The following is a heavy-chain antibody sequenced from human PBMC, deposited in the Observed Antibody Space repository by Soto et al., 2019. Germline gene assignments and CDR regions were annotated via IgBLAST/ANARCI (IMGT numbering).Heavy chain of an antibody. CDR3: ARGGSSPLNWFDP. D-gene: IGHD6-13*01. J-gene: IGHJ5*02. Sequence: TSETLSLTCAVSGGSISSSNWWSWVRQPPGKGLEWIGEIYHSGSTNYNPSLKSRVTISVDKSKNQFSLKLSSVTAADTAVYYCARGGSSPLNWFDPWGQGTLVTVSS. V-gene: IGHV4-4*02. CDR1: GGSISSSNW. CDR2: IYHSGST.